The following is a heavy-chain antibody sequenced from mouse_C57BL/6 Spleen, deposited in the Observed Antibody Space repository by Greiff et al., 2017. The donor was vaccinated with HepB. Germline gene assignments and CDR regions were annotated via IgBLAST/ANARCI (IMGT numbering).Heavy chain of an antibody. CDR2: IDPSDSYT. D-gene: IGHD1-1*01. CDR1: GYTFTSYW. V-gene: IGHV1-59*01. CDR3: ARGNYYGSRRGFAD. Sequence: QVQLKQPGAELVRPGTSVKLSCKASGYTFTSYWMHWVKQRPGQGLEWIGVIDPSDSYTNYNQKFKGKATLTVDTSSSTAYMQLSSLTSEDSAVYYCARGNYYGSRRGFADWGQGTLVTVSA. J-gene: IGHJ3*01.